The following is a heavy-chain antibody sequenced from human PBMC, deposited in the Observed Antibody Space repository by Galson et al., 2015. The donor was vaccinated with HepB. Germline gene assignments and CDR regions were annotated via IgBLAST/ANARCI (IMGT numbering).Heavy chain of an antibody. V-gene: IGHV3-23*01. D-gene: IGHD2-15*01. Sequence: SLRLSCAASGFTFANHAMTWVRQAPGKGLEWLSTISGRGESTFYADSVKDRFTVSRDQSKKAAYLQMSSMRAEDTAIYYCARGGRLSFFDPWGQGTLVTVSS. J-gene: IGHJ5*02. CDR3: ARGGRLSFFDP. CDR2: ISGRGEST. CDR1: GFTFANHA.